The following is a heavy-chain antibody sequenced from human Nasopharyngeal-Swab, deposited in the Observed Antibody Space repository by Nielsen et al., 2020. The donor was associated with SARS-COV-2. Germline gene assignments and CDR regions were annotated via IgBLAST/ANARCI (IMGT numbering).Heavy chain of an antibody. CDR3: ARARDGYNSKAGAFDI. CDR2: ISGSDHTT. V-gene: IGHV3-23*01. D-gene: IGHD5-24*01. J-gene: IGHJ3*02. Sequence: GESLKISCAASGFTFRSYAISWVRQAPGKGLEWVSVISGSDHTTYYADSVKGRFTISRDNSKNTVNLQMNSLRAEDTAVYYCARARDGYNSKAGAFDIWGQGTMVTVSS. CDR1: GFTFRSYA.